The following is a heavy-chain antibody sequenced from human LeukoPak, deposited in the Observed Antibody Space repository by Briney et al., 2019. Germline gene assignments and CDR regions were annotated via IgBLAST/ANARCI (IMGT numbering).Heavy chain of an antibody. CDR2: INHSGST. J-gene: IGHJ5*02. CDR1: GGSFSGYY. CDR3: ATPVSSGYYYLS. Sequence: SETLSLTCAVYGGSFSGYYWSWIRQPPGKGLEWIGEINHSGSTNYNPSLKSRVTISVDTSKNQFSLKLSSVTAADTAVYYCATPVSSGYYYLSWGQGTLVTVSS. D-gene: IGHD3-22*01. V-gene: IGHV4-34*01.